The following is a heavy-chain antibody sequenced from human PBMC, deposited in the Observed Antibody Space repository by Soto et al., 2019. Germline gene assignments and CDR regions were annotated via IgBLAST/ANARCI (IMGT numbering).Heavy chain of an antibody. CDR2: INHSGST. V-gene: IGHV4-34*01. D-gene: IGHD4-17*01. CDR3: ARAGRYGDDTFDY. Sequence: SETLSLTSSFSGDSVTSHYLTWIRQSPGKGLEWIGYINHSGSTNYNPSLKSRVTISVDTSKNQFSLKLSSVTAADTAVYYCARAGRYGDDTFDYWGQGTLVTVSS. CDR1: GDSVTSHY. J-gene: IGHJ4*02.